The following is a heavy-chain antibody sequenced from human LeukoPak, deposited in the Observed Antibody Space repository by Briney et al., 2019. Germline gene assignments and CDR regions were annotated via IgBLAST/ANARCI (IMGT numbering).Heavy chain of an antibody. CDR1: VFAFGGYT. J-gene: IGHJ4*02. CDR2: ISDNSAYI. Sequence: PGGSLRLSCAASVFAFGGYTMTWVRQAPGKGLEWVSSISDNSAYIYHADSLQGRFTTSRDNAKNSLFLQMSSLRAVDTAVYYCAREPAPHSAHLPHFDYWGQGILVTVSS. V-gene: IGHV3-21*01. D-gene: IGHD5-18*01. CDR3: AREPAPHSAHLPHFDY.